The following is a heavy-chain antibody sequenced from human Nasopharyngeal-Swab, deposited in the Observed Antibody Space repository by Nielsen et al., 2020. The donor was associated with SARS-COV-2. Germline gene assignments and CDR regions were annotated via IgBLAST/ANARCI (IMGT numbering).Heavy chain of an antibody. CDR2: IYYSGST. J-gene: IGHJ6*02. V-gene: IGHV4-31*02. CDR3: ARGRYCSSTSCFDYYGMDV. Sequence: RQAPGKGLEWIGYIYYSGSTYYNPSLKSRVTISVDTSKNQFSLKLSSVTAADTAVYYCARGRYCSSTSCFDYYGMDVWGRGTTVTVSS. D-gene: IGHD2-2*01.